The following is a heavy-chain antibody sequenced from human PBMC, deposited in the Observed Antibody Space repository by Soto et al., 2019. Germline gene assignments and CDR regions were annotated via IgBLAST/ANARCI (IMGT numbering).Heavy chain of an antibody. D-gene: IGHD2-2*01. CDR1: GFTFSNYG. V-gene: IGHV3-33*01. J-gene: IGHJ3*02. CDR3: ARDPRPTDIVVVPAAMRDDASDI. Sequence: GGSLRLSCAAAGFTFSNYGMHWVRQAPGKGLEWVAVIWYDGSNKYYADSVKGRFTISRDNSKNTLYLQMNSLRAEDTAVYYCARDPRPTDIVVVPAAMRDDASDIWGQGTMVTVSS. CDR2: IWYDGSNK.